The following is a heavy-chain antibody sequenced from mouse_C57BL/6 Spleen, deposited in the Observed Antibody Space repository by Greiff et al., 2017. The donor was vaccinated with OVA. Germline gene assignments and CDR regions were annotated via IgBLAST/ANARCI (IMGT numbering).Heavy chain of an antibody. CDR1: GFTFSDYG. D-gene: IGHD2-3*01. CDR3: ARRGVDGYGAMDY. CDR2: ISNLAYSI. Sequence: EVKVVESGGGLVQPGGSLKLSCAASGFTFSDYGMAWVRQAPRKGPEWVAFISNLAYSIYYADTVTGRFTISRENAKNTLYLEMSSLRSEDTAMYYCARRGVDGYGAMDYWGQGTSVTVSS. V-gene: IGHV5-15*01. J-gene: IGHJ4*01.